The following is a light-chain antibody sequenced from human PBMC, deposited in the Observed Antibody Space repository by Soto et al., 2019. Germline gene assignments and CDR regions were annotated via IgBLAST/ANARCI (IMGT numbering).Light chain of an antibody. CDR3: QQRSNWPPFT. Sequence: EIVLTQSPATLSLSPGERATLSCRASQSVSSYLAWYQQKPGQAPRLLIYDASNRATGIPARFSGSGSGTDCPLTISSLEPEDVAVYYWQQRSNWPPFTFGPGTKVDIK. J-gene: IGKJ3*01. V-gene: IGKV3-11*01. CDR1: QSVSSY. CDR2: DAS.